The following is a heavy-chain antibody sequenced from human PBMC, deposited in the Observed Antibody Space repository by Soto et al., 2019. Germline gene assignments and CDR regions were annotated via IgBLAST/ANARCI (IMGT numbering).Heavy chain of an antibody. V-gene: IGHV3-33*01. D-gene: IGHD1-26*01. CDR2: IWYDGSNK. CDR3: ARTEMGATHIYYYGMDX. CDR1: GFTFSSYG. Sequence: GGSLRLSFAASGFTFSSYGMHWVRQAPGKGLEWVSFIWYDGSNKYYADSVKGRFTISRDNSKKTLYLQMNSLRAEDTAVYYCARTEMGATHIYYYGMDXWGQGTTVTVS. J-gene: IGHJ6*02.